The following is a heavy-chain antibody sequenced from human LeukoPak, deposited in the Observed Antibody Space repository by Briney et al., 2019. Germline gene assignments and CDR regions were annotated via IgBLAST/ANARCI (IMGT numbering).Heavy chain of an antibody. CDR2: IYTSGST. CDR1: GGSISSGSYY. J-gene: IGHJ4*02. V-gene: IGHV4-61*02. CDR3: ARGTNIGYFDY. Sequence: PSQTLSLTCTVSGGSISSGSYYWSWIRQPAGKGLEWIGRIYTSGSTNYNPSLKSRVTISVDTSKSQFSLKLSSVTAADTAVYYCARGTNIGYFDYWGQGTLVTVSS. D-gene: IGHD5-12*01.